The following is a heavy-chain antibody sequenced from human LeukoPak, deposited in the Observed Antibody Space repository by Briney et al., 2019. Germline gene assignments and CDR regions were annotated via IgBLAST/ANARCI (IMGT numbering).Heavy chain of an antibody. D-gene: IGHD1-26*01. V-gene: IGHV4-59*08. CDR1: GGSISNIF. Sequence: SETLSLTCTVSGGSISNIFWSWIRQSPGKGLEWIGYIYSSGSTDYNPSLKSRVTVSVDTSKNQFSLKVNSVTAADTAVYYCARHGPKLVGASTIYFVIWGQGILVTVSS. CDR3: ARHGPKLVGASTIYFVI. J-gene: IGHJ4*02. CDR2: IYSSGST.